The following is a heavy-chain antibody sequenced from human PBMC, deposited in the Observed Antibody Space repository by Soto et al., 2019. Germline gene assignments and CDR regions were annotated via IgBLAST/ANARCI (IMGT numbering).Heavy chain of an antibody. CDR2: IYPGDTDT. Sequence: GESLMIYCKASGYRFSTYWIGWVRQRPGKGPEWMAIIYPGDTDTRENPSFQGQVTISADKSSNTVHLQWRSLKASDTAIYYCARLGGIVDTGTWIQWGQGTPVTVSS. V-gene: IGHV5-51*01. J-gene: IGHJ4*02. D-gene: IGHD1-26*01. CDR1: GYRFSTYW. CDR3: ARLGGIVDTGTWIQ.